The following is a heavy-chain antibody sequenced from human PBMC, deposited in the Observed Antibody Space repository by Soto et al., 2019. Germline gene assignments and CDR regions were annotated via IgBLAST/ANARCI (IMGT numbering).Heavy chain of an antibody. CDR3: ARTVFPFGLTQ. J-gene: IGHJ4*02. CDR1: GFTFSSYW. V-gene: IGHV3-74*01. Sequence: PGGSLRLSCAASGFTFSSYWMHWVRQAPGKGLVWVSRINSDGSSTNYADSVKGRFTISRDNAKNTLYLQMNSLGAEDTAVYYCARTVFPFGLTQWGQGTLVTVSS. CDR2: INSDGSST. D-gene: IGHD3-3*01.